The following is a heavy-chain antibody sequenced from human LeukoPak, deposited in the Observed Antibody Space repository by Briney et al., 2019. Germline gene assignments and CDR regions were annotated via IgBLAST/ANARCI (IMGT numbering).Heavy chain of an antibody. J-gene: IGHJ5*02. CDR1: GGSISSSSYY. D-gene: IGHD2-15*01. CDR3: ARDQDIVVVAPGWFDP. V-gene: IGHV4-39*07. Sequence: PSKTLSLTCTVSGGSISSSSYYWGWIRQPPGKGLEWIGSIYYSGSTYYNPSLKSRVTISVDTSKNQFSLKLSSVTAADTAVYYCARDQDIVVVAPGWFDPWGQGTLVTVSS. CDR2: IYYSGST.